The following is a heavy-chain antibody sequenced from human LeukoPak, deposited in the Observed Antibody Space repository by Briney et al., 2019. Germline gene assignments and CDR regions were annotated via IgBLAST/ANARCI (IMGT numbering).Heavy chain of an antibody. CDR3: AKVDYDSSGYYQYYFDY. V-gene: IGHV3-30*18. J-gene: IGHJ4*02. D-gene: IGHD3-22*01. CDR2: ISYDGSNK. CDR1: GFTFSSYG. Sequence: GGSLRLSCAASGFTFSSYGMHWVRQAPGKGLEWVAVISYDGSNKYYGDSVKGRFTISRDNSKNTLYLQMNSLRAEDTAVYYCAKVDYDSSGYYQYYFDYWGQGTLVTVSS.